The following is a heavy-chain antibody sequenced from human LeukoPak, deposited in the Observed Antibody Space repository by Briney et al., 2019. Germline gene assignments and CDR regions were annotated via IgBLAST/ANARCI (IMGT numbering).Heavy chain of an antibody. V-gene: IGHV3-21*01. CDR1: GFNFSSYS. Sequence: GGSLRLSCAASGFNFSSYSMNWLRQAPGKGLPWVSSISSSSSYIYYADAVKGRFPISRDNAKNSLYLQMNSLRAEDTAVYYCARIGTATVDYWGQGTLVTVSS. J-gene: IGHJ4*02. D-gene: IGHD5-12*01. CDR3: ARIGTATVDY. CDR2: ISSSSSYI.